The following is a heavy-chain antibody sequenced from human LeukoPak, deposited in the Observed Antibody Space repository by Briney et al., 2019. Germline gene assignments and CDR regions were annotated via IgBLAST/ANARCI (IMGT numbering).Heavy chain of an antibody. CDR2: IYTSGST. Sequence: PSETLSLTCTVSGGSISSYYWSWIRQPPGKGLEWIGYIYTSGSTNYNPSLKSRVTMSVDTSKNQFSLKLSSVTAADTAVYYCAGTDKYYYDSSGYLDYWGQGTLVTVSS. J-gene: IGHJ4*02. V-gene: IGHV4-4*08. D-gene: IGHD3-22*01. CDR3: AGTDKYYYDSSGYLDY. CDR1: GGSISSYY.